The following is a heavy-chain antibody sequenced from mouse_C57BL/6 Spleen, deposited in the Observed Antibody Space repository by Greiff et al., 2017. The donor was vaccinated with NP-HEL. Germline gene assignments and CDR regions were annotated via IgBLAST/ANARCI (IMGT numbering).Heavy chain of an antibody. CDR3: GLMVTSPY. J-gene: IGHJ3*01. V-gene: IGHV1-82*01. CDR2: IYPGDGDT. D-gene: IGHD2-2*01. CDR1: GYAFSSSW. Sequence: QVQLKQSGPELVKPGASVKISCKASGYAFSSSWMNWVKQRPGKGLEWIGRIYPGDGDTNYNGMFKGKATLTADKSSSTAYMQLSSLTSEDSAVYFCGLMVTSPYWGQGTLVTVSA.